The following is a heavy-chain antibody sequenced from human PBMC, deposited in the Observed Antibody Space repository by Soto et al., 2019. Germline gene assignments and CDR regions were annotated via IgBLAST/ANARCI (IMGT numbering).Heavy chain of an antibody. CDR3: ATDSSRGPEKGLFDF. Sequence: PGGSLRLSCAASGGMFEDYAMYWVRQVPGKGLEWVSGISWKSANIGYGDSVKGRFIISRDNAKNLLYLQMNSLRGEDTALYYCATDSSRGPEKGLFDFWGQGT. CDR2: ISWKSANI. D-gene: IGHD2-15*01. J-gene: IGHJ4*02. V-gene: IGHV3-9*01. CDR1: GGMFEDYA.